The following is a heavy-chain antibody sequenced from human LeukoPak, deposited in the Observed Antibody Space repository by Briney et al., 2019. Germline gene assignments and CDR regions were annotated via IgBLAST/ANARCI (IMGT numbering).Heavy chain of an antibody. CDR1: GGSISSYY. CDR3: ARELPVYGITTRYNWFDP. D-gene: IGHD4-17*01. CDR2: IHTSGST. J-gene: IGHJ5*02. V-gene: IGHV4-4*07. Sequence: SETLSLTCTVSGGSISSYYWSWIRQPAGKGLEWIGRIHTSGSTNYNPSLKSRVTMSVDTSKNQFSLKLSSVTAADTAVYYCARELPVYGITTRYNWFDPWAREPWSPSPQ.